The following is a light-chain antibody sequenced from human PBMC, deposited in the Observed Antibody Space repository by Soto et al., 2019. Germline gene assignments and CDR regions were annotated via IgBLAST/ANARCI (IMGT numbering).Light chain of an antibody. CDR1: SSDVGGYNY. V-gene: IGLV2-11*01. CDR3: CSYAVSYTLFV. J-gene: IGLJ1*01. Sequence: QSVLTQPRSVSGSPGQSVTISCAGTSSDVGGYNYVSWYQQHPGKAPKLMIYDVSKRPSGVPDRFSGSKSGNTASLTISGLQAEDEADYFCCSYAVSYTLFVFGNGTKGIVL. CDR2: DVS.